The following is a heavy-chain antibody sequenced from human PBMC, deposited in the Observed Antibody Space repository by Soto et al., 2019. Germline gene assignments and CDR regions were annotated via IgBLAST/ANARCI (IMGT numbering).Heavy chain of an antibody. CDR1: GYTFNSYY. CDR2: FNPSGGST. D-gene: IGHD5-18*01. CDR3: ARGGYDWYFDL. V-gene: IGHV1-46*02. Sequence: QVQLVQSGAEVKKPGASVKVSCKASGYTFNSYYIHWVRQAPGQGLEWMGIFNPSGGSTNYAQKLQGRVILTRATSTSTVYMELSSLRSEDTSIYYCARGGYDWYFDLWGRRTLVTVSS. J-gene: IGHJ2*01.